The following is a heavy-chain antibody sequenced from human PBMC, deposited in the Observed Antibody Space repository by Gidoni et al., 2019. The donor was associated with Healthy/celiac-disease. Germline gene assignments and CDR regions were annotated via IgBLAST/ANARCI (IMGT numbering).Heavy chain of an antibody. CDR3: AREMGDYYDSSGYYYGPYYFDY. CDR1: GGSLSSYS. Sequence: QVQLQESGPGLVKPSETLSLTCTVSGGSLSSYSWTWTRQPPGKGLEWIGYIYYSGSTNYNPSLKSRVTISVDTSKNQFSLKLSSVTAADTAVYYCAREMGDYYDSSGYYYGPYYFDYWGQGTLVTVSS. J-gene: IGHJ4*02. D-gene: IGHD3-22*01. V-gene: IGHV4-59*01. CDR2: IYYSGST.